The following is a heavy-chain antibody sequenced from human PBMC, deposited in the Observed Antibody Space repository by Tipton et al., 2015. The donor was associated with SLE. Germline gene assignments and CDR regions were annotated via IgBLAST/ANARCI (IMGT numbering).Heavy chain of an antibody. CDR3: ARDSNYYGSGSYDAFDI. J-gene: IGHJ3*02. CDR2: ISWNSGSI. CDR1: GFTFDDYA. V-gene: IGHV3-9*01. Sequence: SLRLSCAASGFTFDDYAMHWVRQAPGKGLEWVSGISWNSGSIDYADSVKGRFTISRDNSKNTLYLQMNSLRAEDTAVYYCARDSNYYGSGSYDAFDIWGQGTMVTVSS. D-gene: IGHD3-10*01.